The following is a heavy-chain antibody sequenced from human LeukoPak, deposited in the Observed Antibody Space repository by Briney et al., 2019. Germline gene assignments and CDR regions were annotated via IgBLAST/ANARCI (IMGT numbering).Heavy chain of an antibody. D-gene: IGHD5-24*01. CDR3: ARVEMATGYYFDY. J-gene: IGHJ4*02. Sequence: SETLSLTCAVSGGSISSGGYSWSWIRQPPGKGLEWIGYIYHSGSTYYNPSLKSRVTISVDTSKNQFSLKLSSVTAADTAVYYCARVEMATGYYFDYWGQGTLVTVSS. V-gene: IGHV4-30-2*01. CDR1: GGSISSGGYS. CDR2: IYHSGST.